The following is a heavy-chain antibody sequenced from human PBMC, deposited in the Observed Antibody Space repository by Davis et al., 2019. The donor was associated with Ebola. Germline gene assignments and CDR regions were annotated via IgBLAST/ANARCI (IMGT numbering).Heavy chain of an antibody. CDR1: GYTFTGYY. D-gene: IGHD3-10*01. Sequence: ASVKVSCKASGYTFTGYYMHWVRQAPGQGLEWMGWINPNSGGTNYAQKFQGRVTMTRNTSISTAYMELSSLRSEDTAVYYCARAPTWSQINYYCFDYWGQGTPVTVSS. J-gene: IGHJ4*02. CDR3: ARAPTWSQINYYCFDY. V-gene: IGHV1-2*02. CDR2: INPNSGGT.